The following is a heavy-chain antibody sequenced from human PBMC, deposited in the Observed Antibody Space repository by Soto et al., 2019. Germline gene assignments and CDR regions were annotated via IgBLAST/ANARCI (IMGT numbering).Heavy chain of an antibody. CDR1: GIVFSDY. J-gene: IGHJ5*02. Sequence: QVQLVESGGGLVKPGGSLRLSCAASGIVFSDYMSWVRQAPGKGLEWLSYISGSGRTKYSADSVKGRFTISRDNATNSLYPQMNNVRTEDTAVYYCARLPFPWGWFDPWGQGTVVTVSS. CDR3: ARLPFPWGWFDP. D-gene: IGHD3-16*01. V-gene: IGHV3-11*01. CDR2: ISGSGRTK.